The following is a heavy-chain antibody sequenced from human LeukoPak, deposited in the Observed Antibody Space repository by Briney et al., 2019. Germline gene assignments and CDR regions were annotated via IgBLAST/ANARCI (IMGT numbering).Heavy chain of an antibody. V-gene: IGHV4-39*07. CDR1: GGSISSSSYY. CDR3: AREGEWLAYFDY. D-gene: IGHD6-19*01. CDR2: IYYSGST. J-gene: IGHJ4*02. Sequence: PSETLFLTCTVSGGSISSSSYYWGWIRQPPGKGLEWIGSIYYSGSTYYNPSLKSRVTMSVDTSKNQFSLKLSSVTAADTAVYYCAREGEWLAYFDYWGQGTLVTVSS.